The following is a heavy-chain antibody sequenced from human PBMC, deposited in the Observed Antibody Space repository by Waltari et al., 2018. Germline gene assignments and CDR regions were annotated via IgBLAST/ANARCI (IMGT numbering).Heavy chain of an antibody. CDR1: GFAFRQFP. D-gene: IGHD3-9*01. Sequence: EVTLVASGGTLVQPGRSLSLPCASSGFAFRQFPLPWVRQAPGKGLEWVGFIRSKTYGETTEFAASVKGRFTISRDDSKSIAYLQMNSLKTEDTAVYYCTRDSNTYFDILTVLDYWGQGTLVTVSS. CDR2: IRSKTYGETT. CDR3: TRDSNTYFDILTVLDY. J-gene: IGHJ4*02. V-gene: IGHV3-49*04.